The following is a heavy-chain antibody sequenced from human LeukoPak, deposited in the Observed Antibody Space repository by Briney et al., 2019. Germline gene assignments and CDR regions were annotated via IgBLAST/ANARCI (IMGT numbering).Heavy chain of an antibody. D-gene: IGHD7-27*01. CDR3: ARDGFWGHAFDI. J-gene: IGHJ3*02. CDR1: GGSISSDY. Sequence: SETLSLTCTVSGGSISSDYWSWIRQPPGKGLEWIGYIYYSGSTNYNPSLKSRVTISVDTSKTQFSLKLSSVTAADTAVYYCARDGFWGHAFDIWGQGTMVTVSS. V-gene: IGHV4-59*01. CDR2: IYYSGST.